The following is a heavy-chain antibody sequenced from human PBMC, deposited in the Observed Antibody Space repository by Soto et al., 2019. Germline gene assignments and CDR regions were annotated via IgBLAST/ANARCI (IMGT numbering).Heavy chain of an antibody. CDR2: INPNSGGT. J-gene: IGHJ6*02. Sequence: GASVKVSCKDCGDTFTCYYMHWVRQSPGQGHEWMGWINPNSGGTNYAQKFQGWVTMTRDTSISTAYMELSRLRCDDTAVYYCASDLAYCGGDCYFPYYGMDVWGQGTTVTVSS. V-gene: IGHV1-2*04. CDR1: GDTFTCYY. CDR3: ASDLAYCGGDCYFPYYGMDV. D-gene: IGHD2-21*02.